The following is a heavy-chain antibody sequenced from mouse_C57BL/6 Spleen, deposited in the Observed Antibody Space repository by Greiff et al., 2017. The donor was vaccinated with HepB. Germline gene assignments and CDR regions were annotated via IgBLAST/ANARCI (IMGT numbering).Heavy chain of an antibody. J-gene: IGHJ1*03. D-gene: IGHD1-1*01. CDR2: IWSGGST. CDR3: ARGYGSSYFDV. V-gene: IGHV2-2*01. CDR1: GFSFTSYG. Sequence: QVQLKESGPGLVQPSQSLSITCTVSGFSFTSYGVHWVRQSPGKGLEWLGVIWSGGSTDYNAAFISRLSIIKDNSKSQVFFKMNSLQDDDTAIYYCARGYGSSYFDVWGTGTTVTVSS.